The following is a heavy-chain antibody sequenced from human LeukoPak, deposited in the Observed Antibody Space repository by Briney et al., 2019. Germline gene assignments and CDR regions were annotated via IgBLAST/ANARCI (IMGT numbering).Heavy chain of an antibody. CDR1: GFTFSSYA. J-gene: IGHJ3*02. CDR2: ISYDGSNK. V-gene: IGHV3-30-3*01. Sequence: PGGSLRLSCAASGFTFSSYAMHWVRQAPGKGLEWVAVISYDGSNKYYADSVKGRFTISRDNSKNTLYLQMNSLRAEDTAVYYCAGVGLDYDFWSGYYREDAFDIWGQGTMVTVSS. CDR3: AGVGLDYDFWSGYYREDAFDI. D-gene: IGHD3-3*01.